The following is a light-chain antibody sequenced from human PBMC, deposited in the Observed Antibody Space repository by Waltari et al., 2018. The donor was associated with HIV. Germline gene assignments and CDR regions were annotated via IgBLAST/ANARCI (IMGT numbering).Light chain of an antibody. CDR3: TSHTLTRILL. Sequence: QSALTQPASMSGSPGQSITLSCTGSSLDLGLYYFVPCYKHLPNTAPQPTIYGVDRRPPGITSRFSASKSGDVASLTISGLQAEDEADYYCTSHTLTRILLFGGGTRLTVL. CDR2: GVD. V-gene: IGLV2-14*01. CDR1: SLDLGLYYF. J-gene: IGLJ3*02.